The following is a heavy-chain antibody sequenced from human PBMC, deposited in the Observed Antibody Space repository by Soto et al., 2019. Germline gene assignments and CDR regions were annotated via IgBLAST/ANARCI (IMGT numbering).Heavy chain of an antibody. V-gene: IGHV3-23*01. CDR3: AKASGEYYYGMDV. CDR1: GFTFRRYA. CDR2: ISGSGGST. J-gene: IGHJ6*02. Sequence: PGGSLRLSCAASGFTFRRYAMSWVRQAPGRGLEWVSAISGSGGSTYSADSVKGRFTMSRDNSKNTLYLQMNSLRAEDTGVYYWAKASGEYYYGMDVWGQGATVPVSS.